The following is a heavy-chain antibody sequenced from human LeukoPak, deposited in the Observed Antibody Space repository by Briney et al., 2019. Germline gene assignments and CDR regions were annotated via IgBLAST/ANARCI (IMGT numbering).Heavy chain of an antibody. CDR1: GGTFISYA. J-gene: IGHJ6*03. V-gene: IGHV1-69*05. CDR3: ARDRRCSGGSCYLQGDYYYYMDV. CDR2: IIPIFGTA. D-gene: IGHD2-15*01. Sequence: SVKVSCKASGGTFISYAISWVRQAPGQGLEWMGRIIPIFGTANYAQKFQGRVTITTDESTSTAYMELSSLRSEDTAVYYCARDRRCSGGSCYLQGDYYYYMDVWGKGTTVTVSS.